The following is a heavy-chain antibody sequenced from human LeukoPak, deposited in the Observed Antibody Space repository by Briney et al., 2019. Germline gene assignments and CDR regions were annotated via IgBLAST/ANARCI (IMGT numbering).Heavy chain of an antibody. V-gene: IGHV3-33*01. CDR2: KWYEGSNE. CDR3: ARAGGYSFGPGGY. CDR1: GFTFSNYA. Sequence: GGALRLSSAATGFTFSNYAMHWVRQAPGKGLDWVAFKWYEGSNEYYTDSVKGRFTISRDNSKNTLYRQMNSLRAEDTAVYYCARAGGYSFGPGGYWGQGTLVTVSS. J-gene: IGHJ4*02. D-gene: IGHD5-18*01.